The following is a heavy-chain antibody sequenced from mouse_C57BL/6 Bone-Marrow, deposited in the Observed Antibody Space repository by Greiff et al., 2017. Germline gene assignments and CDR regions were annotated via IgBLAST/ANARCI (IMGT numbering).Heavy chain of an antibody. J-gene: IGHJ4*01. CDR1: GYTFTSYT. CDR2: INPSSGYT. D-gene: IGHD2-4*01. CDR3: ARSGDYDENYYAMDY. Sequence: QVQLKQSGAELARPGASVKMSCKASGYTFTSYTMHWVKQRPGQGLEWIGYINPSSGYTKYNQKFKDKATLTVDKSSSTAYMQLSSLTSEDSAVYDCARSGDYDENYYAMDYWGQGTSVTVSS. V-gene: IGHV1-4*01.